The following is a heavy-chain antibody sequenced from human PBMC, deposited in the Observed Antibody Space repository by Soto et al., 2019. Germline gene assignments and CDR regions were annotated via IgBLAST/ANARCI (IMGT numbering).Heavy chain of an antibody. J-gene: IGHJ4*02. Sequence: ASVKVSCKASGYTFTSYAMHWVRQAPGQGLEWMGWINPNSGGTNYAQKIQGWVTMTRDTSISTAYMELSRLRSDDTAVYYCARGGSEALFDYWGQGTLVTVSS. CDR1: GYTFTSYA. CDR3: ARGGSEALFDY. CDR2: INPNSGGT. D-gene: IGHD2-15*01. V-gene: IGHV1-2*04.